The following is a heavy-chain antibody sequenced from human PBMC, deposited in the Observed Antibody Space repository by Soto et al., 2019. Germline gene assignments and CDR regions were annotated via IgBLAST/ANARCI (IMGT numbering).Heavy chain of an antibody. CDR1: GGTFSSYA. D-gene: IGHD5-18*01. J-gene: IGHJ4*02. CDR3: ARTKGYSYGARAPFDY. V-gene: IGHV1-69*13. CDR2: IIPIFGTA. Sequence: ASVKVSCKASGGTFSSYAISWVRQAPGQGLEWMGGIIPIFGTANYAQKFQGRVTITADESTSTAYMELSSLRSEDTAVYYCARTKGYSYGARAPFDYWGQGTLVTVSS.